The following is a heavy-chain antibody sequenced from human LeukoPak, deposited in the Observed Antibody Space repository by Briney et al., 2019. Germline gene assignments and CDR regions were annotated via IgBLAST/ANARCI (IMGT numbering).Heavy chain of an antibody. CDR3: ARDRPPTR. Sequence: PSQTLSLTCTVSGGSFSSGGYYWGWFRQHPGTGLEWIGYIYYSGSTYYNPSLKSRVTISVDTSKNQFSLKLSSVTAADTAVYYCARDRPPTRWGQGTLVTVSS. D-gene: IGHD6-6*01. CDR1: GGSFSSGGYY. CDR2: IYYSGST. J-gene: IGHJ4*02. V-gene: IGHV4-31*03.